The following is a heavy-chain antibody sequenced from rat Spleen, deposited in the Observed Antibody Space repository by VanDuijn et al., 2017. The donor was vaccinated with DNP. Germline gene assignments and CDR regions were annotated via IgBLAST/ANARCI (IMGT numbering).Heavy chain of an antibody. CDR2: VQSGGNT. D-gene: IGHD1-3*01. V-gene: IGHV2-27*01. CDR1: GFSLTSYH. CDR3: TRRTVAAGYFDY. J-gene: IGHJ2*01. Sequence: QVQLKESGPGLVQPSQTLSLTCTVSGFSLTSYHVHWVRQPPGKGLEWMGRVQSGGNTDYSSGLRSRLSISRDTSKSQVFLKMNSLQTEDTAIYFCTRRTVAAGYFDYWGQGVMVTVSS.